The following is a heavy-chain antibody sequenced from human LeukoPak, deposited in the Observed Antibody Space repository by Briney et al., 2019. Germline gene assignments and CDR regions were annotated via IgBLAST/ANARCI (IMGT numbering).Heavy chain of an antibody. CDR1: GYTFTSYA. V-gene: IGHV7-4-1*02. CDR3: AGSFDSSGYHFDY. D-gene: IGHD3-22*01. Sequence: EASVKVSCKASGYTFTSYAMNWVRQAPGQGLEWMGWINTNTGNPTYAQGFTGRFVFSLDTSVSTAYLQISSLKAEDTAVYYCAGSFDSSGYHFDYWGQGTLVTVSS. CDR2: INTNTGNP. J-gene: IGHJ4*02.